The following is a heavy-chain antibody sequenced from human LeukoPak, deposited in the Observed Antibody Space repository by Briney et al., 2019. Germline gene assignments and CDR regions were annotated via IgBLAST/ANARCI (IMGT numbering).Heavy chain of an antibody. J-gene: IGHJ3*02. CDR1: GYTFTAYY. V-gene: IGHV1-2*04. CDR2: INPKNADT. Sequence: ASVRVSCKASGYTFTAYYIHWVRQAPGQGLEWMGWINPKNADTDYAQNFRGWVTMTRDTSISTVYMELSRLRSDDTAVYYCARDDGSSSVNALDIWGQGTMITVSS. D-gene: IGHD6-6*01. CDR3: ARDDGSSSVNALDI.